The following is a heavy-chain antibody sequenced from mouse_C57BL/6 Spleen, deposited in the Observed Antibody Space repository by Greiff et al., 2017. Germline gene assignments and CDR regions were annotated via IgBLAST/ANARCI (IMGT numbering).Heavy chain of an antibody. CDR2: IRLKSDNYAT. CDR1: GFTFSNYW. Sequence: EVKLMESGGGLVQPGGSMKLSCVASGFTFSNYWMNWVRQSPEKGLEWVAQIRLKSDNYATHYAESVKGRFTISRDDSKSSVYLQMNNLRAEDTGIYYCSTVVAYYAMDYWGQGTSVTVSS. CDR3: STVVAYYAMDY. D-gene: IGHD1-1*01. V-gene: IGHV6-3*01. J-gene: IGHJ4*01.